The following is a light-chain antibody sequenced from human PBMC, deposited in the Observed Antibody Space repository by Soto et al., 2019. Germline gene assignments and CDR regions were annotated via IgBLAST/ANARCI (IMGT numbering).Light chain of an antibody. Sequence: QSALTQPASVSGSPGQSITISCTGTSSDLGGYNFVSWYQQHPGKAPKLMIYEVSNRPSGVSNRFSGSKSGNTASLTISGLQAEDEADYYCCSYTSSSPWVFGTGTKLTVL. V-gene: IGLV2-14*01. CDR1: SSDLGGYNF. CDR3: CSYTSSSPWV. J-gene: IGLJ1*01. CDR2: EVS.